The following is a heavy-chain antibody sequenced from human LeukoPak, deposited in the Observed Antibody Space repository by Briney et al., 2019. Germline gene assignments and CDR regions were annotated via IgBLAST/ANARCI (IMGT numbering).Heavy chain of an antibody. J-gene: IGHJ6*03. D-gene: IGHD3-3*01. CDR3: ARVASAYYDCYYMDV. Sequence: PSETLSLTCNVSGGSISSHYWSWIRQPPGKGLEWIAYIYYRGSTNYNPSLTSRVTISVDASKNQLSLKLTSVTAADTAVYYCARVASAYYDCYYMDVWGKGTTVTVSS. V-gene: IGHV4-59*11. CDR2: IYYRGST. CDR1: GGSISSHY.